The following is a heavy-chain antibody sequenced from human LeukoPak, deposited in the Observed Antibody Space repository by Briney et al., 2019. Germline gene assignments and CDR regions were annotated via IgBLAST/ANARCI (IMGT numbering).Heavy chain of an antibody. Sequence: PSETLSLTCTVSGGSISSYYWSWIRQPAGKGLEWIGRIYTSGSTNYNPSLKSRVTMSVDTSKNQFSLKLSSVTAADTAVYYCARDLGVGAHYYMDVWGKGTTVTVSS. CDR1: GGSISSYY. D-gene: IGHD3-3*01. CDR3: ARDLGVGAHYYMDV. J-gene: IGHJ6*03. V-gene: IGHV4-4*07. CDR2: IYTSGST.